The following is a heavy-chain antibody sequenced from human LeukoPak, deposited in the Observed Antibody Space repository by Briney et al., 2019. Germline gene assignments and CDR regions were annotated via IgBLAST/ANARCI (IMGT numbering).Heavy chain of an antibody. V-gene: IGHV4-31*03. Sequence: SQTLSLTCTVSGGSISSGGYYWSWIRQHPGKGLEWIGYIYSSGITHYNPSVKSRLTISLDTSKNQFSLNLSSVTAADTAVYYCARNNFGDFLELAYWGQGTLVTASS. CDR1: GGSISSGGYY. CDR2: IYSSGIT. J-gene: IGHJ4*02. D-gene: IGHD2-21*02. CDR3: ARNNFGDFLELAY.